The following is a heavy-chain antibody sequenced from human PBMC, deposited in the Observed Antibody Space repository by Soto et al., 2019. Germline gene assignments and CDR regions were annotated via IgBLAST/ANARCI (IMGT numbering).Heavy chain of an antibody. CDR1: GFTFGSYG. V-gene: IGHV3-33*01. J-gene: IGHJ6*02. D-gene: IGHD1-7*01. CDR3: ASSSPLVELGPYYYYGMDV. CDR2: IWYDGSNK. Sequence: QVQLVESGGGVVQPGRSLRLSCAASGFTFGSYGMHWVRQAPGKGLEWVAVIWYDGSNKYYADSVKGRFTISRDNSKNTLYLQMNSLRAEDTAVYYCASSSPLVELGPYYYYGMDVWGQGTTVTVSS.